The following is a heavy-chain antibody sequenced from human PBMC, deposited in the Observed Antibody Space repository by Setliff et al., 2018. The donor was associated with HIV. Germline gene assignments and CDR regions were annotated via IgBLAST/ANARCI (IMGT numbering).Heavy chain of an antibody. CDR2: IYTSGST. Sequence: SETLSLTCSVYGGSINNYYWSWIRQPAGKGLEWIGRIYTSGSTNYNPSLKRRVTMSVDTSKNHFSLKLRSVTAADTAVYYCARSVTFLVDWFDPWGRGTLVTVSS. CDR1: GGSINNYY. V-gene: IGHV4-4*07. D-gene: IGHD4-17*01. CDR3: ARSVTFLVDWFDP. J-gene: IGHJ5*02.